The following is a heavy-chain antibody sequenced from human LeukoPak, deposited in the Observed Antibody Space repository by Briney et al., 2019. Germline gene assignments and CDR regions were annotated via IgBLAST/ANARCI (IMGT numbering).Heavy chain of an antibody. Sequence: GGSLRLSCAASGFTFDDYAMHWVRQAPGKGLEWVSGIGWNSGSIGYADSVKGRFTISRDNAKNSLYLQMNSLRAEDTAVYYCARDRGVQTYYYDSSGLGYWGQGTLVTISS. V-gene: IGHV3-9*01. D-gene: IGHD3-22*01. J-gene: IGHJ4*02. CDR1: GFTFDDYA. CDR2: IGWNSGSI. CDR3: ARDRGVQTYYYDSSGLGY.